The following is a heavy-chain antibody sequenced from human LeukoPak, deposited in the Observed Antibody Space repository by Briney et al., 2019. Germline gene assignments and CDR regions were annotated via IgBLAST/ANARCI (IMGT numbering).Heavy chain of an antibody. Sequence: GRSLRLSCAASGFTFDDYAMHWVRQAPGKGLEWVSGINWNGGSTGYADSVKGRFTISRDNAKNSLYLQMNSLRAEDTTLYYCARVQYSSSWYEIFDYWGQGTLVTVSS. CDR3: ARVQYSSSWYEIFDY. CDR1: GFTFDDYA. CDR2: INWNGGST. V-gene: IGHV3-20*04. J-gene: IGHJ4*02. D-gene: IGHD6-13*01.